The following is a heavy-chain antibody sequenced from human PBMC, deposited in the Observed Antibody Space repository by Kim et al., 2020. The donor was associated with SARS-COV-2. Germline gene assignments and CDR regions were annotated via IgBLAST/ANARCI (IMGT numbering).Heavy chain of an antibody. V-gene: IGHV3-21*01. D-gene: IGHD3-3*01. CDR1: GFTFSSYS. J-gene: IGHJ6*02. Sequence: GGSLRLSCAASGFTFSSYSMNWVRQAPGKGLEWVSSISSSSSYIYYADSVKGRFTISRDNAKNSLYLQMNSLRAEDTAVYYCARVLSGQYYDFWSGYYYGMDVWGQGTTVTVSS. CDR2: ISSSSSYI. CDR3: ARVLSGQYYDFWSGYYYGMDV.